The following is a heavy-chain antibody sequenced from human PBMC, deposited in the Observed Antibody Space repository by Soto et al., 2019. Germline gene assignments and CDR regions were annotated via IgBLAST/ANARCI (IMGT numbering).Heavy chain of an antibody. CDR2: IIPIFGTA. CDR3: ARDYRNYAEIFCY. Sequence: GASVKVSCKASGGTFSSYAISWVRQAPGQGLEWMGGIIPIFGTANYAQKFQGRVTITADESTSTAYMELSSLRSEDTAVYYCARDYRNYAEIFCYWGQGTLVTVSS. V-gene: IGHV1-69*13. CDR1: GGTFSSYA. J-gene: IGHJ4*02. D-gene: IGHD1-7*01.